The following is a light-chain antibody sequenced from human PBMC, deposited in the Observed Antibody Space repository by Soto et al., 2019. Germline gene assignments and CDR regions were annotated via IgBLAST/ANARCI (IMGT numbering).Light chain of an antibody. Sequence: DIQMTQFPSPLFHSLGDRVFITFRASQTISTWVAWYQHKTGKAPKILIYHASSLETGVPSRFSGSGSGTEFTLTISSVQPDDFASYYCQHYNSYGTFGQGTKVDIK. CDR2: HAS. CDR3: QHYNSYGT. V-gene: IGKV1-5*01. J-gene: IGKJ1*01. CDR1: QTISTW.